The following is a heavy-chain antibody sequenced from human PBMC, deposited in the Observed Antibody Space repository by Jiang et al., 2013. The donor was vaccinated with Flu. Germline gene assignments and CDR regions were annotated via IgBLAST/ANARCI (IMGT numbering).Heavy chain of an antibody. Sequence: KPSETLSLTCAVYGGSFSGYYWSWIRQPPGKGLEWIGEINHSGSTNYNPSLKSRVTISVDTSKNQFSLKLSSVTAADTAVYYCARVGDSSGWYDYWGQGTLVTVSS. CDR1: GGSFSGYY. D-gene: IGHD6-19*01. V-gene: IGHV4-34*01. CDR3: ARVGDSSGWYDY. CDR2: INHSGST. J-gene: IGHJ4*02.